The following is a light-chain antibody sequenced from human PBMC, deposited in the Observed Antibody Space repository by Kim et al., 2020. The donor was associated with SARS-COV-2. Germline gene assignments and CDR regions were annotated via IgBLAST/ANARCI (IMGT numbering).Light chain of an antibody. CDR2: QAS. V-gene: IGKV1-5*03. CDR1: QSVNTW. Sequence: FASVGDRVTSTCRASQSVNTWLAWYRQRPGKAPELLISQASVLQSGVSSKFSGSGSGTEFTLTIDSLQPDDCATYYCQQYNFYRFTFGQGTKLEI. CDR3: QQYNFYRFT. J-gene: IGKJ2*01.